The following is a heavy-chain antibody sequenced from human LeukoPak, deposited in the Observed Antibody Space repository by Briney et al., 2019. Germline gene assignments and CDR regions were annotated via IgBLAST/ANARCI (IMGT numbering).Heavy chain of an antibody. Sequence: SETLSLTCTVSGYSISSGYYWGWIRQPPGKGLEWIGSIYYSGSTYYNPSLKSRVTISVDTSKNQFSLKLSSVTAADTAVYYCASTLGYCSSTSCYTRRGVVWFDPWGQGTLVTVSS. V-gene: IGHV4-38-2*02. J-gene: IGHJ5*02. CDR3: ASTLGYCSSTSCYTRRGVVWFDP. D-gene: IGHD2-2*02. CDR1: GYSISSGYY. CDR2: IYYSGST.